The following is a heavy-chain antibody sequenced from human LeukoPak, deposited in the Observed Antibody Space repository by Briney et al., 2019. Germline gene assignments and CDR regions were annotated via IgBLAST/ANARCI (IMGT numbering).Heavy chain of an antibody. D-gene: IGHD5-18*01. CDR1: GFTFSSYS. V-gene: IGHV3-21*04. J-gene: IGHJ4*02. CDR2: ISSSSSYI. Sequence: GGSLRLSCAASGFTFSSYSMNWVRQAPGKGLEWVSSISSSSSYIYYADSVKGRFTISRDNAKNSLYLQMNSLRAEDTAVYYCAIHSPAMGQSFDYWGQGTLVTVSS. CDR3: AIHSPAMGQSFDY.